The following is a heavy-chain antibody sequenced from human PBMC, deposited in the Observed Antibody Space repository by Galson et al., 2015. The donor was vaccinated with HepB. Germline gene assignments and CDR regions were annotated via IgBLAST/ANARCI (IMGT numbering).Heavy chain of an antibody. CDR2: INAGNGNT. D-gene: IGHD3-10*01. Sequence: SVKVSCKASGYTFTSYAMHWVRQAPGQRLEWMGWINAGNGNTKYSQKFQGRVTITRDTSASTAYMELSSMRSEDTAVYYCARDNAVGATRSYYYYGMDVWGQGTTVTVSS. V-gene: IGHV1-3*01. CDR3: ARDNAVGATRSYYYYGMDV. CDR1: GYTFTSYA. J-gene: IGHJ6*02.